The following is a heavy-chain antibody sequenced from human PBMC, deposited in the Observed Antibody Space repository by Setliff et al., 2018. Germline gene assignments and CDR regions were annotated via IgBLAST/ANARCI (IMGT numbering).Heavy chain of an antibody. D-gene: IGHD1-26*01. Sequence: SETLSLTCTVSGDSISDASIMAWIRQPPGKGLEWIGRVYSNVGTNYNPSLKSRVTMSVDASKNQISLKLMSVTAADTAVYYCASRNSDGGPEYFQHWGQGALVTVSS. CDR1: GDSISDAS. J-gene: IGHJ1*01. V-gene: IGHV4-4*07. CDR3: ASRNSDGGPEYFQH. CDR2: VYSNVGT.